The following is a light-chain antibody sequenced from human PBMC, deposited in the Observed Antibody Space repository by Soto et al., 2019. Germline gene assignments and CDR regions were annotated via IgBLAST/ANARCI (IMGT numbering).Light chain of an antibody. J-gene: IGLJ1*01. V-gene: IGLV1-40*01. CDR1: SSNIGAGYD. CDR3: QSYDSSLSADYV. Sequence: QSVLTQPPSVSGAPGQRVTISCTGSSSNIGAGYDVHWYQQLPGTAPKLLIYGNINRPSGVPDRFSGSKSGTSASLAITGLQAEAEADYYCQSYDSSLSADYVFGTGTKLTVL. CDR2: GNI.